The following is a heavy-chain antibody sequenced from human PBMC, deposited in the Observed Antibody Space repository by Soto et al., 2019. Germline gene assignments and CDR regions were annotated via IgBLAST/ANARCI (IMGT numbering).Heavy chain of an antibody. CDR1: GFIFSDYS. D-gene: IGHD1-1*01. V-gene: IGHV3-23*01. J-gene: IGHJ4*02. CDR2: ISGRGGST. CDR3: ARSSGDTWEQYYFDY. Sequence: EVQLLESGGGLVLPGGSLRLSCAASGFIFSDYSMSWVHQAPGKGLEWVSGISGRGGSTYDADSVKGRFTISRDSSRNTLFLQMNSLRAEDTALYFCARSSGDTWEQYYFDYWGQGTLVPVSS.